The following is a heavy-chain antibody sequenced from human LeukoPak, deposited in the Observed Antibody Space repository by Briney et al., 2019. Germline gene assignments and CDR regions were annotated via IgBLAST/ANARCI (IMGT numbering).Heavy chain of an antibody. CDR3: ARGPYVWGSYRQYYFDY. D-gene: IGHD3-16*02. CDR2: IYTSGST. Sequence: SETLSLTRTVSGGSISSYYWSWIRQPAGKGLEWIGRIYTSGSTNYNPSLKSRVTMSVDTSKNQFSLKLSSVTAADTAVYYCARGPYVWGSYRQYYFDYWGQGTLVTVSS. CDR1: GGSISSYY. V-gene: IGHV4-4*07. J-gene: IGHJ4*02.